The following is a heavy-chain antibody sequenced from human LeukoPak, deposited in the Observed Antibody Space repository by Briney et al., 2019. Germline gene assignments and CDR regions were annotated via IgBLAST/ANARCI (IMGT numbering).Heavy chain of an antibody. D-gene: IGHD3-9*01. CDR1: GGSFSGYY. Sequence: SETLSLTCAVYGGSFSGYYWSWIRQPPGKGLEWIGEINHSGSTNYNPSLKSRVTISVDTSKNQFSLKLSSVTAADTAVYYCARAAVLRYFEHYYYVDVWGKGTTVTISS. V-gene: IGHV4-34*01. CDR3: ARAAVLRYFEHYYYVDV. CDR2: INHSGST. J-gene: IGHJ6*03.